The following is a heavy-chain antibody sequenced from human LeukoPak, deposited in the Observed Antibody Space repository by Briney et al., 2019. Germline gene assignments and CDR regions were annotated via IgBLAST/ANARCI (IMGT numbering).Heavy chain of an antibody. Sequence: SETLSLTCTVSGGSISSYYWSWIRQPPGKGLEWIGYIYYSGSTNCNPSLKSRVTISVDTSKNQFSLKLSFVTAADTAVYYCARDNSGYEPTFDYWGQGTLVTVSS. D-gene: IGHD5-12*01. V-gene: IGHV4-59*01. J-gene: IGHJ4*02. CDR3: ARDNSGYEPTFDY. CDR1: GGSISSYY. CDR2: IYYSGST.